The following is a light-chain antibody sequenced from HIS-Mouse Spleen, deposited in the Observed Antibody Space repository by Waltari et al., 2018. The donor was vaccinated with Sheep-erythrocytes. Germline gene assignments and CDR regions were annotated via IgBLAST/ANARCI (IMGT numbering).Light chain of an antibody. CDR3: CSYAGSSTPWV. CDR2: EGS. V-gene: IGLV2-23*01. J-gene: IGLJ3*02. Sequence: QSALTQPASVSGSPGQSITISCTGTSSDVGSYNLVSWYQQHPGKAPKLMIYEGSKRPSGVSHRFSCSKSGNTASLTISGLQAEDEADYYCCSYAGSSTPWVFGGGTKLTVL. CDR1: SSDVGSYNL.